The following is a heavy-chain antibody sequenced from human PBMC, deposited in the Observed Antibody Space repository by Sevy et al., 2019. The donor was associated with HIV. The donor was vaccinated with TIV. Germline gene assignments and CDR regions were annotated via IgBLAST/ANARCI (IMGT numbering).Heavy chain of an antibody. V-gene: IGHV1-2*02. Sequence: ASVKVSCMASGYTFSGYYIHWVRQAPGQGLEWMGWISPKTGDRAYAQKFQGRVTMTTDTSIRTTYMDLSSLKSDDTAVYYCVRDGKYCSGSLCYFTVHGDVWGKGTTVTVSS. J-gene: IGHJ6*04. CDR1: GYTFSGYY. CDR3: VRDGKYCSGSLCYFTVHGDV. CDR2: ISPKTGDR. D-gene: IGHD2-2*01.